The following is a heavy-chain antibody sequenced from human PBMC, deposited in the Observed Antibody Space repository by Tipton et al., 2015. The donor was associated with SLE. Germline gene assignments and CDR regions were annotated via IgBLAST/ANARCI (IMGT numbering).Heavy chain of an antibody. J-gene: IGHJ4*02. Sequence: GLVKPSETLSLTCAVYGGSFSAYYWSWIRQPPGKGLEWIGEINHSGSTNYNPSLNSRLSISVDTSKNQFSLKLSSVTAADTAVYYCASTRYIIAWDYWGQGTLVTVSS. D-gene: IGHD3-10*01. V-gene: IGHV4-34*01. CDR2: INHSGST. CDR3: ASTRYIIAWDY. CDR1: GGSFSAYY.